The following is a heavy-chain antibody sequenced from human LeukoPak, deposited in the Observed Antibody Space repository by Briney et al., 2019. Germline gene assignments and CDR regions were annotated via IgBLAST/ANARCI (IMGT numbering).Heavy chain of an antibody. CDR3: AXDRGYCSSTSCSAVLFDX. Sequence: ASVKVSCKASGYTFTGYYMHWVRQAPGQGLEWMGWINPNSGGTNYAQKFQGRVTMTRDTSISTAYMELSRLRSDDTAVYYCAXDRGYCSSTSCSAVLFDXWGQGTLVTV. J-gene: IGHJ4*02. CDR2: INPNSGGT. CDR1: GYTFTGYY. V-gene: IGHV1-2*02. D-gene: IGHD2-2*01.